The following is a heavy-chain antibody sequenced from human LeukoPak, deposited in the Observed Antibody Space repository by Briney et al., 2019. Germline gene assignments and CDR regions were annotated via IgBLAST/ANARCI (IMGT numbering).Heavy chain of an antibody. J-gene: IGHJ6*03. Sequence: GGSLRLSCVVSDFTVSSHHMAWVRQVPGKGLEWLSIIYSGGKSHNADSLKGRFTVSKDNFRNTVFLEMNSLRADDTAVYYCARCQGIAMADFGGDYYYCYMDVWGKGTTVSVSS. V-gene: IGHV3-53*01. CDR2: IYSGGKS. D-gene: IGHD6-19*01. CDR3: ARCQGIAMADFGGDYYYCYMDV. CDR1: DFTVSSHH.